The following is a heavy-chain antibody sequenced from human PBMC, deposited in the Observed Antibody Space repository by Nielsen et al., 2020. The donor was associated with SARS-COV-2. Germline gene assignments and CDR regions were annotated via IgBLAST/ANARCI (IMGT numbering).Heavy chain of an antibody. CDR2: INPNSGGT. CDR1: GYTFTGYY. V-gene: IGHV1-2*06. J-gene: IGHJ4*02. D-gene: IGHD1-26*01. CDR3: ARVPEWELPYDYFDY. Sequence: ASVKVSCKASGYTFTGYYMHWVRQAPGQGLEWMGRINPNSGGTNYAQKFQGRVTMTRDTSISTAYMELSRLRSDDTAVYYCARVPEWELPYDYFDYWGQGTLVTVSS.